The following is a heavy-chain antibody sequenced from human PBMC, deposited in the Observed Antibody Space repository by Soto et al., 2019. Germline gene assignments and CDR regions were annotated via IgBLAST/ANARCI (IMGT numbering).Heavy chain of an antibody. CDR2: ISAYNGNT. J-gene: IGHJ5*02. CDR3: ARISFGSSAITASNWFDP. D-gene: IGHD6-13*01. CDR1: GYTFTSYG. Sequence: GASVKVSCKSSGYTFTSYGISCVRQAPGQGLEWMGWISAYNGNTNYAQKLQGRVTMTTDTSTSTAYMELRSLRSDDTAVYYCARISFGSSAITASNWFDPWGQGTLVTVSS. V-gene: IGHV1-18*01.